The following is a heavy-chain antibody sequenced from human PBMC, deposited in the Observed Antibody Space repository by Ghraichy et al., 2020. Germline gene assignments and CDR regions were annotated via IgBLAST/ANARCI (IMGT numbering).Heavy chain of an antibody. D-gene: IGHD4-11*01. Sequence: GGSLRLSCVASGFSFTTYAMTWVRQTPGKGLEWVSTISFSGLSTFYADSVKGRFTISRDNSKNTLYLQMNSLRVEDTALSYCVKERGHPYSNYYMDVWGKGTTVT. J-gene: IGHJ6*03. CDR3: VKERGHPYSNYYMDV. CDR1: GFSFTTYA. CDR2: ISFSGLST. V-gene: IGHV3-23*01.